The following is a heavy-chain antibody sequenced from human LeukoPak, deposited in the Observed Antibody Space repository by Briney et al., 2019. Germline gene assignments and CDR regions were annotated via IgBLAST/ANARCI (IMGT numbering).Heavy chain of an antibody. Sequence: SGPTLVNPTQPLTLTCTFSGFSLHTRGVGVGWIRQPPGRALEWLALIYWDDDRRYSPSLKSRLTITKDTSKNQVVLTMTNMDPVDTATYYCAHRKNYYDSSVFDYWGQGTLVTVSS. CDR2: IYWDDDR. CDR1: GFSLHTRGVG. J-gene: IGHJ4*02. CDR3: AHRKNYYDSSVFDY. D-gene: IGHD3-22*01. V-gene: IGHV2-5*02.